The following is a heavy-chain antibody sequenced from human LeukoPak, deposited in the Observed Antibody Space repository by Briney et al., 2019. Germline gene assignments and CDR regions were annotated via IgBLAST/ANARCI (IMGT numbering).Heavy chain of an antibody. CDR3: ARDKNYDILTGYYKEYYFDY. D-gene: IGHD3-9*01. J-gene: IGHJ4*02. CDR1: GGTFSSYA. V-gene: IGHV1-69*04. CDR2: IIPILGIA. Sequence: ASVKVSCKASGGTFSSYAISWVRQAPGQGLEWMGRIIPILGIANYAQKFQGRVTITADKSTSTAYMELSSLRSEDTAVYYCARDKNYDILTGYYKEYYFDYWGQGTLVTVSS.